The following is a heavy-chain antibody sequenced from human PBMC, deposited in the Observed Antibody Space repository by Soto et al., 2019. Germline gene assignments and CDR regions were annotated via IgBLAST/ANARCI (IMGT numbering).Heavy chain of an antibody. CDR3: ARGPHSIYYYMDV. D-gene: IGHD3-22*01. CDR1: GFTFSSYW. CDR2: IKQDGSEK. Sequence: PGGSLRLSCAASGFTFSSYWMSWVRQAPGKGLEWVANIKQDGSEKYYVDSVKGRFTISRGNAKNSLYLQMNSLRAEDTAVYYCARGPHSIYYYMDVWGKGTTVTVS. J-gene: IGHJ6*03. V-gene: IGHV3-7*01.